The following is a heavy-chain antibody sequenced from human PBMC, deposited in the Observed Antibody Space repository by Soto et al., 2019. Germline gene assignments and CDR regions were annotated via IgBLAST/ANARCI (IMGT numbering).Heavy chain of an antibody. D-gene: IGHD3-10*01. Sequence: GGSLRLSCAASGFTFSSYSMNWVRQAPGKGLEWVSSISSSSSYIYYADSVKGRFTISRDNAKNSLYLQMNSLRAEDTAVYYCARDMAVGRYYYGSGSYYWFDPWGQGTLVTVSS. CDR1: GFTFSSYS. CDR3: ARDMAVGRYYYGSGSYYWFDP. J-gene: IGHJ5*02. CDR2: ISSSSSYI. V-gene: IGHV3-21*01.